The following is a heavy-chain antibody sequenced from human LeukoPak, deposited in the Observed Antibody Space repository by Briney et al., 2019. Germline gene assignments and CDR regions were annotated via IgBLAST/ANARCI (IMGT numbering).Heavy chain of an antibody. V-gene: IGHV1-18*01. D-gene: IGHD3-16*01. CDR1: GYTFTSYG. J-gene: IGHJ5*02. CDR3: ARDGGGHNTNWFDP. Sequence: ASVKVSCKASGYTFTSYGISWVRQAPGQGLEWMGWISAYNGNTNYAQKLQGRVTMTTDTSTGTAYMELRSLRSDDTAVYYCARDGGGHNTNWFDPWGQGTLVTVSS. CDR2: ISAYNGNT.